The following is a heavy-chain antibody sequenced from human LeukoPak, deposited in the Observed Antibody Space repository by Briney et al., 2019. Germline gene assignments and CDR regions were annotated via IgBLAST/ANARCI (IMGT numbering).Heavy chain of an antibody. D-gene: IGHD6-19*01. J-gene: IGHJ4*02. CDR3: AKHGRSGWYFDY. CDR2: ISWNSGSI. V-gene: IGHV3-9*01. CDR1: GFTFDDYA. Sequence: GGSPRLSCAASGFTFDDYAMHWVRQAPGKGLEWVSGISWNSGSIGYADSVKGRFTISRDNAKNSLYLQMNSLRAEDTALYYCAKHGRSGWYFDYWGQGTLVTVSS.